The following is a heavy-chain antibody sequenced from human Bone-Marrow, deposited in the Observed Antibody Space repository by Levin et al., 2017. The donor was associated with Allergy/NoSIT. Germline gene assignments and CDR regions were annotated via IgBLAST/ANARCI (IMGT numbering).Heavy chain of an antibody. Sequence: LSGGSLRLSCAASGFTFSTYAMHWVRQAPGKGLEWVAVISYSGTKKYYEDSVKGRFTISRDTSKNTLSLQMNSLRAEDTAVYYCARDLNDYGDNIGFYNFCGMDVWGEGTTVTVSS. D-gene: IGHD4-17*01. CDR3: ARDLNDYGDNIGFYNFCGMDV. CDR1: GFTFSTYA. J-gene: IGHJ6*02. V-gene: IGHV3-30*04. CDR2: ISYSGTKK.